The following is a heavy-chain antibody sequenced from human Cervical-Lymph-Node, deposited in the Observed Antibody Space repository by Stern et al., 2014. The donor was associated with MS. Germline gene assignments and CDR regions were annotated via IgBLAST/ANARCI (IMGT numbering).Heavy chain of an antibody. D-gene: IGHD2-15*01. V-gene: IGHV3-7*01. CDR3: ARGSDT. CDR2: IKEDGSET. J-gene: IGHJ5*02. CDR1: GFTFSSYW. Sequence: EVQLVESGGGLVQPGGSLRLSCAASGFTFSSYWMNWVRQAPGKGLEWVANIKEDGSETYYVDSVKGRFTISRDNANNSLYLQMNSLRAEDAAVYYCARGSDTWGQGTLVTVSS.